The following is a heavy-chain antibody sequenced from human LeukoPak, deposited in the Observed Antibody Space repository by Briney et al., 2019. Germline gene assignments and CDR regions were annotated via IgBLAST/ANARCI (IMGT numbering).Heavy chain of an antibody. CDR1: GGSISSSNW. V-gene: IGHV4-4*02. CDR3: AREGLCSGGSCTFDY. D-gene: IGHD2-15*01. Sequence: PSETLSLTCAVSGGSISSSNWWSWVRQPPGKGLEWIGEIYHSGSTNYNPSLKSRVTISVDKSKNQFSLKLSSVTAADTAVYYCAREGLCSGGSCTFDYWGQGTLVTVSS. J-gene: IGHJ4*02. CDR2: IYHSGST.